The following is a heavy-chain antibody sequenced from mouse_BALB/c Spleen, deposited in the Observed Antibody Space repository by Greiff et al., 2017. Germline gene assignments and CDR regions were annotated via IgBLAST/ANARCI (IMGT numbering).Heavy chain of an antibody. V-gene: IGHV1-20*02. J-gene: IGHJ4*01. D-gene: IGHD2-1*01. CDR3: ARDGNYVDAMDY. CDR2: INPYNGDT. Sequence: EVHLVESGPELVKPGASVKISCKASGYSFTGYFMNWVMQSHGKSLEWIGRINPYNGDTFYNQKFKGKATLTVDKSSSTAHMELRSLASEDSAVYYCARDGNYVDAMDYWGQGTSVTVSS. CDR1: GYSFTGYF.